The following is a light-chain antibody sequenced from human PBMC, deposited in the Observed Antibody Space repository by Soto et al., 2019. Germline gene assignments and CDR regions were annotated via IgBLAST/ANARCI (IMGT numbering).Light chain of an antibody. V-gene: IGKV3-15*01. CDR1: QSISSK. CDR2: GAS. CDR3: QQYNSWTTIT. J-gene: IGKJ5*01. Sequence: EIVMTQSPATLSVSPGERATLSCRASQSISSKLGWYQQRPGQAPRLLNYGASTRATGIPARFSGSGSGTEFTLTISSLQSEDSAVYYCQQYNSWTTITFGQGTRLEIK.